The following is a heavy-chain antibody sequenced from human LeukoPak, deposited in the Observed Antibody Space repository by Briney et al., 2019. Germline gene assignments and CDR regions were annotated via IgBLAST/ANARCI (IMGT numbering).Heavy chain of an antibody. CDR2: IWYDGSNK. CDR1: GFTFSRFG. CDR3: ARDYYYDSSGYWDYYFDY. V-gene: IGHV3-33*01. D-gene: IGHD3-22*01. J-gene: IGHJ4*02. Sequence: GGSLRLSCAASGFTFSRFGMHWVRQAPGKGLEWVAVIWYDGSNKYYADSVKGRFTISRDNSKNTLYLELNSLRAEDTAVYYCARDYYYDSSGYWDYYFDYWGQGTLVSVSS.